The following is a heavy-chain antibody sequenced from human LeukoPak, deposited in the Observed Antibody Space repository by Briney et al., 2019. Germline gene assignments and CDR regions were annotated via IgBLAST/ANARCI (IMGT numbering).Heavy chain of an antibody. CDR2: ISSSSSTI. CDR1: GFTFSSYS. CDR3: ARGSSGWYGFDP. J-gene: IGHJ5*02. D-gene: IGHD6-19*01. V-gene: IGHV3-48*02. Sequence: PGGSLRLSCAASGFTFSSYSMNWVRQAPRKGLEWVSYISSSSSTIYYADSVKGRFTISRDNAKNSLYLQMNSLRDEDTAVYYCARGSSGWYGFDPWGQGTLVTVSS.